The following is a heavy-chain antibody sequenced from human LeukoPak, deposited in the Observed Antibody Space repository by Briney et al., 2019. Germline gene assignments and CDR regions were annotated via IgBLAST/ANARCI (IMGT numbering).Heavy chain of an antibody. J-gene: IGHJ4*02. V-gene: IGHV3-7*02. D-gene: IGHD2-21*02. CDR1: GFSFTTYW. Sequence: GGSLRLSCTASGFSFTTYWLSWVRQAPGKGLEWVANVRQDGGEQQYADSLKGRFTISRDNAKNTLFLQMNSLRAEDTAVYYCARSPNCGGDCFWGQGTLVTVSS. CDR3: ARSPNCGGDCF. CDR2: VRQDGGEQ.